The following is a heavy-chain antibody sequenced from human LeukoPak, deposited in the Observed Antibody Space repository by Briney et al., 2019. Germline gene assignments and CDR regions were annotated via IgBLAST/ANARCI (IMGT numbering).Heavy chain of an antibody. D-gene: IGHD6-6*01. CDR2: IYPGDSDT. CDR3: ARHNPEDSSSSWFDP. V-gene: IGHV5-51*01. CDR1: GYSFTTYW. Sequence: HGESLKISCKGSGYSFTTYWIAWVRHMPGKGLEWMGLIYPGDSDTRYSPSFQGQVTISADKSISTAYLQWSSLKASDTAMYYCARHNPEDSSSSWFDPWGQGTLVTVSS. J-gene: IGHJ5*02.